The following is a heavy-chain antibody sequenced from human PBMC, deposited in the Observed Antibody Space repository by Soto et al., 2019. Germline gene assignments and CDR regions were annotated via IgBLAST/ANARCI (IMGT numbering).Heavy chain of an antibody. D-gene: IGHD2-21*01. CDR2: ISPGGDRA. CDR1: GNTFTRYY. CDR3: ARGAYCGGDCYDY. Sequence: QVQLVQSGAEVKKPGASVKVSCKASGNTFTRYYMHWVRQAPGQGLEWMGMISPGGDRATYAQMFQGRVTMTRDTSTSTVYMELSSLKSEDTAVYYCARGAYCGGDCYDYWGQGTLVTVSS. J-gene: IGHJ4*02. V-gene: IGHV1-46*03.